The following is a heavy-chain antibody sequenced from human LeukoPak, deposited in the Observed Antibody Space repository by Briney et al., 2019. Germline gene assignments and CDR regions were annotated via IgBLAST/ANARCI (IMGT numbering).Heavy chain of an antibody. CDR1: GGSFSGYD. V-gene: IGHV4-34*01. CDR2: INHGGST. D-gene: IGHD3-16*01. J-gene: IGHJ6*03. CDR3: AQWGNNMDV. Sequence: PSETLSLTCAVYGGSFSGYDWHWFRQPPGKGLEWIGEINHGGSTKYNPSLKSRVTISIDTSKNQSSLKLSSVTAADTAVYYCAQWGNNMDVWGKGIKVTVSS.